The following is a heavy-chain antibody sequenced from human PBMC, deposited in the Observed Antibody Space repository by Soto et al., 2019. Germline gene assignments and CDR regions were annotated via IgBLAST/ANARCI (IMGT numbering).Heavy chain of an antibody. D-gene: IGHD6-13*01. CDR3: AHRREFTAGTDYFYD. CDR1: GFSLSTSGVG. Sequence: QITLKESGPTLVKPTQTLTLTCTFSGFSLSTSGVGVGWIRQPPGKALEWLALIYWDDDKRYSPSLKSRLTITKDTSKNQVVLTMTNMDPVDTATYYCAHRREFTAGTDYFYDWGQGTLVTVSS. V-gene: IGHV2-5*02. CDR2: IYWDDDK. J-gene: IGHJ4*02.